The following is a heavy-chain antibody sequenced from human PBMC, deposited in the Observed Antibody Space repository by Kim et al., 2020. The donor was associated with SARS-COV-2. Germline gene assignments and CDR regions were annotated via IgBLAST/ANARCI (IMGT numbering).Heavy chain of an antibody. CDR1: GDSVSDDPYF. CDR3: AREYPYYYDRSGYYYVVDS. V-gene: IGHV4-61*01. J-gene: IGHJ4*02. D-gene: IGHD3-22*01. CDR2: ISYSGST. Sequence: SETLSLTCIVSGDSVSDDPYFWTWIRQPPGKGLEWIAYISYSGSTNYTASVKSRVTVSLDTSMNQFSLKLTSVTAADTAVYYCAREYPYYYDRSGYYYVVDSWGQGTLVTVSS.